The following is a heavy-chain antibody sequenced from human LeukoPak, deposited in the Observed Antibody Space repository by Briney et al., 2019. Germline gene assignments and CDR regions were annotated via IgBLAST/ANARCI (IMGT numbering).Heavy chain of an antibody. CDR1: GYIFTSYC. CDR3: ARRYSSGWYSTIDY. J-gene: IGHJ4*02. D-gene: IGHD6-19*01. Sequence: GESLKISCKGSGYIFTSYCIGWVRQMPGKGREGMVIIYSGDSDTRYSPSFQGQVTISADKSISTAYLQWSSLKASDADMYYCARRYSSGWYSTIDYWGQGTLVTVSS. CDR2: IYSGDSDT. V-gene: IGHV5-51*01.